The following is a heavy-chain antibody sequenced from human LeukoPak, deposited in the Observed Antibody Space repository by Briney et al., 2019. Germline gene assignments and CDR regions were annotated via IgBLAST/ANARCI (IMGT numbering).Heavy chain of an antibody. CDR2: IYYSGST. V-gene: IGHV4-39*01. CDR1: GGSISSSSYY. D-gene: IGHD1-26*01. CDR3: ARGFAAYSGSYYDAFDI. Sequence: PSETLSLTCTVSGGSISSSSYYWGWIRQPPGKGLEWIGSIYYSGSTYYNPSLKSRVTISVDTSKNQFSLKLSSVTAAGTAVYYCARGFAAYSGSYYDAFDIWGQGTMVTVSS. J-gene: IGHJ3*02.